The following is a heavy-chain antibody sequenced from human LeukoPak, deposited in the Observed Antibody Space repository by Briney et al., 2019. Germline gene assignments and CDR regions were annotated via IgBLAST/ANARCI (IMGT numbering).Heavy chain of an antibody. CDR2: IWYDGSNK. CDR1: GFTFSSYG. Sequence: PGGSLRLSCAASGFTFSSYGMHWVRQAPGKGLEWVAVIWYDGSNKYYADSVKGRFTISRDNSKNTPYLQMNSLRAEDTAVYYCARDSDGYSYGDGQNWFDPWGQGTLVTVSS. D-gene: IGHD5-18*01. J-gene: IGHJ5*02. CDR3: ARDSDGYSYGDGQNWFDP. V-gene: IGHV3-33*01.